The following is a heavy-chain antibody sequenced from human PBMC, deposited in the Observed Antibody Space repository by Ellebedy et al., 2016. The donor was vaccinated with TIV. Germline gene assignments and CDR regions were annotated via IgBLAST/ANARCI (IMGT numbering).Heavy chain of an antibody. CDR1: GFDFSTHD. Sequence: GGSLRLSXVASGFDFSTHDMTWVRQAPGRGLEWVSSITSSGDRTNYADSVKGRFTISRDNFKSTLFLQMNTLTAEDTAVYYCATVSGKYYFDSWGQGTLVTVSS. V-gene: IGHV3-23*01. J-gene: IGHJ4*02. D-gene: IGHD2-8*01. CDR2: ITSSGDRT. CDR3: ATVSGKYYFDS.